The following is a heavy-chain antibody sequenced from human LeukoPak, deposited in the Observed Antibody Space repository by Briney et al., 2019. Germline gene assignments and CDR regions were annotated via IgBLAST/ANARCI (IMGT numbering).Heavy chain of an antibody. CDR2: ISAYNGNT. V-gene: IGHV1-18*01. CDR1: GYTFTSYG. D-gene: IGHD3-10*01. CDR3: ARVGITMVRGVRNYFDY. Sequence: ASVKVSCKASGYTFTSYGISWVRQAPGQGLEWMGWISAYNGNTNYAQKLQGRVTMTTDTSTSTAYMELSRLRSDDTAVYYCARVGITMVRGVRNYFDYWGQGTLVTVSS. J-gene: IGHJ4*02.